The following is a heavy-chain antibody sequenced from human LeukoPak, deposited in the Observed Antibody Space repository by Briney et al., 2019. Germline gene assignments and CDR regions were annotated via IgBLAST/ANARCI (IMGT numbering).Heavy chain of an antibody. CDR1: GFTVSSNY. D-gene: IGHD3-22*01. J-gene: IGHJ4*02. Sequence: GGSLRLSCAASGFTVSSNYMSWVRQAPGKGLEWVSVIYSGGSTYYADSVKGRFTISRDNSKSTLYLQMNSLRAEDTAVYYCARDRADSSGYYFPAFWGQGTLVTVSS. V-gene: IGHV3-66*01. CDR3: ARDRADSSGYYFPAF. CDR2: IYSGGST.